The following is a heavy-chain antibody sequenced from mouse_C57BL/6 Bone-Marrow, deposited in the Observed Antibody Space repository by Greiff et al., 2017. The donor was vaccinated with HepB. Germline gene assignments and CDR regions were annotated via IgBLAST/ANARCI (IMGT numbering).Heavy chain of an antibody. D-gene: IGHD1-1*01. V-gene: IGHV1-5*01. J-gene: IGHJ2*01. CDR2: IYPGNSDT. CDR3: TNGVYYYGSSYGY. CDR1: GYKFTSYW. Sequence: EVQLQQSGTVLARPGASVKMSCKTSGYKFTSYWMHWVKQRPGQGLEWIGAIYPGNSDTSYNQKFKGKAKLTAVTSASTAYMELSSLTNEDSAVYYCTNGVYYYGSSYGYWGQGTTLTVSS.